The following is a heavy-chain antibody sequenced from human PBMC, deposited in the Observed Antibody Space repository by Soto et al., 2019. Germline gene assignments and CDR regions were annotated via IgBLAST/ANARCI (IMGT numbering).Heavy chain of an antibody. D-gene: IGHD3-22*01. CDR3: AKDSGYYDSSGYYYKLGWFDP. CDR2: ISGSGGST. CDR1: GFTFSSYA. J-gene: IGHJ5*02. Sequence: EVQLLESGGGLVQPGGSLRLSCAASGFTFSSYAMSWVRQAPGKGLEWVSAISGSGGSTYYADSVKGRFTSSRDTSKNTLYLQMNRLRAEDTAVYYCAKDSGYYDSSGYYYKLGWFDPWGQGTLVTVSS. V-gene: IGHV3-23*01.